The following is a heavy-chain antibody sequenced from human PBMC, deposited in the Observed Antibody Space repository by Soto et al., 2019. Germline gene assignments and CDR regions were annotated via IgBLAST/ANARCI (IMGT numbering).Heavy chain of an antibody. CDR3: ARDETYSNYVSAAYYYGMDV. V-gene: IGHV3-33*01. J-gene: IGHJ6*02. CDR2: IWYDGSNK. Sequence: GGSLRLSCAASGFTFSSYGMHRVRQAPGKGLEWVAVIWYDGSNKYYADSVKGRFTISRDNSKNTLYLQMNSLRAEDTAVYYCARDETYSNYVSAAYYYGMDVWGQGTTVTVSS. D-gene: IGHD4-4*01. CDR1: GFTFSSYG.